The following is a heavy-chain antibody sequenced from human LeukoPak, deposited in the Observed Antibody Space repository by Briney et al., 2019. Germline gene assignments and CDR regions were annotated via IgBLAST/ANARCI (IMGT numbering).Heavy chain of an antibody. Sequence: GGSLRLSCAASGFTFSSYAMSWVRQAPGKGLEWVSAISGSGGSTYYADSVKGRFTISRDNSKNTLYLQMNSLRAEDTALYYCVRVANWNRYYFDYWGQGTLVTVSS. J-gene: IGHJ4*02. CDR3: VRVANWNRYYFDY. CDR1: GFTFSSYA. V-gene: IGHV3-23*01. CDR2: ISGSGGST. D-gene: IGHD1-1*01.